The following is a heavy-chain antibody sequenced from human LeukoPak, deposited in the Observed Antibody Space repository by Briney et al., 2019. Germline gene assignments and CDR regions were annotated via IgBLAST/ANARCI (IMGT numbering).Heavy chain of an antibody. D-gene: IGHD5-18*01. J-gene: IGHJ4*02. Sequence: GSLRLSCAASGFTFSSYDMHWVRQATGKGLEWVSAIGTAGDTYYPGSVKGRFTISRENAKNSLYLRMNSLRAGDTAVYYCARGSTAMVTSPRFDYWGQGTLVTVSS. V-gene: IGHV3-13*01. CDR1: GFTFSSYD. CDR3: ARGSTAMVTSPRFDY. CDR2: IGTAGDT.